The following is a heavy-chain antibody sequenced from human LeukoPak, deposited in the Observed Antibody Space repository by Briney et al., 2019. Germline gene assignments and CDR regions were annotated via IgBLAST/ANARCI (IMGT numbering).Heavy chain of an antibody. CDR1: GFTFSNAW. D-gene: IGHD3-22*01. CDR3: TRDGYYYDSSGYFDY. Sequence: PGGSLRLSCAASGFTFSNAWMSWVRQAPGKGLEWVGRIKSKTDGGTTDYAAPVKGRFTISRDDSKNTLYLQMNSLKTEDTAVYYCTRDGYYYDSSGYFDYWGQGTLVTVSS. CDR2: IKSKTDGGTT. J-gene: IGHJ4*02. V-gene: IGHV3-15*01.